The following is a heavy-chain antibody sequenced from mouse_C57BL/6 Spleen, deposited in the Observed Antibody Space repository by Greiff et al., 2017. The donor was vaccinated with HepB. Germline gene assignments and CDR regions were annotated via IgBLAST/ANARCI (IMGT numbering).Heavy chain of an antibody. CDR2: INPNNGGT. CDR1: GYTFTDYY. V-gene: IGHV1-26*01. Sequence: EVQLQQSGPELVKPGASVKISCKASGYTFTDYYMNWVKQSHGKSLEWIGDINPNNGGTSYNQKFKGKATLTVDKSSSTAYMELRSLTSEDSAVYYCVGPSAMDYWGQGTSVTVSS. CDR3: VGPSAMDY. J-gene: IGHJ4*01.